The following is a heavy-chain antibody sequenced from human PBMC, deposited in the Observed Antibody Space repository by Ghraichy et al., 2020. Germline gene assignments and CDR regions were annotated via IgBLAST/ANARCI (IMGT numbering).Heavy chain of an antibody. CDR3: TIPRLAWFGGLFDY. D-gene: IGHD3-10*01. CDR1: GFTFGDYA. J-gene: IGHJ4*02. V-gene: IGHV3-49*03. Sequence: GGSLRLSCTASGFTFGDYAMSWFRQAPGKGLEWVGFIRSKAYGGTTEYAASVKGRFTISRDDSKSIAYLQMNSLKTEDTAVYYCTIPRLAWFGGLFDYWGQGTLVTVSS. CDR2: IRSKAYGGTT.